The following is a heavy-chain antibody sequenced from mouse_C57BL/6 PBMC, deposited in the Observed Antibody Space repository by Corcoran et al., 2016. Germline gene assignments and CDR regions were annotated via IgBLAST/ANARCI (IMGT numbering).Heavy chain of an antibody. Sequence: QIQLVQSGPELKKPGETVKISCKASGYTFTTYGMSWVKHAPGKGLKWMGWINTYSGVPTYADDFKGRFAFSLETSASTAYLQINNLKNEDTATYFCAREGGYYGNSWFAYWGQGTLVTVSA. D-gene: IGHD2-1*01. V-gene: IGHV9-3*01. CDR2: INTYSGVP. J-gene: IGHJ3*01. CDR3: AREGGYYGNSWFAY. CDR1: GYTFTTYG.